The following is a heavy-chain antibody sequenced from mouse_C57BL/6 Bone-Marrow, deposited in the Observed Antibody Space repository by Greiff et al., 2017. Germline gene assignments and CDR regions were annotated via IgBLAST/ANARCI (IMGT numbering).Heavy chain of an antibody. CDR1: GYTFTGYT. CDR2: INPSSGYT. J-gene: IGHJ3*01. V-gene: IGHV1-4*01. Sequence: VQLQQSGAELVRPGASVKMSCKASGYTFTGYTMHWVKQRPGQGLEWIGYINPSSGYTKYNQKFKGKSTLTADNSSSTAYMQLSSLTSEDTAVYYWARGGRFAYWGQGTLVTVAA. CDR3: ARGGRFAY.